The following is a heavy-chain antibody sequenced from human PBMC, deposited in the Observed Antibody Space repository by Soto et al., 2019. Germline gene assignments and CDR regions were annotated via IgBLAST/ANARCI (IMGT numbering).Heavy chain of an antibody. CDR2: ISTSSSTI. CDR3: ASVVWQDEAEYFQH. V-gene: IGHV3-48*01. J-gene: IGHJ1*01. Sequence: GGSLRLSCAASEFSFSNYSLNWVRQAPGKGLEWVSYISTSSSTIYYADSVKGRFTISRDNAKNSLYLQMNSLRVEDTAVYYCASVVWQDEAEYFQHWGQGTLVTVSS. D-gene: IGHD3-16*01. CDR1: EFSFSNYS.